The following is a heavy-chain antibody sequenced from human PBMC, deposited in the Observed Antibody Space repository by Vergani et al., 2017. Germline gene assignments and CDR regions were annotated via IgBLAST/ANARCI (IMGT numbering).Heavy chain of an antibody. CDR3: AIGRVYGGNPWDY. V-gene: IGHV3-23*01. J-gene: IGHJ4*02. CDR1: GFTFRSYS. D-gene: IGHD4-23*01. Sequence: EVQLLESGGGLVQPGGSLRLSCAASGFTFRSYSLSWIRQAPGKGLGLVSGISGSGGSEYFADSVKGRFTISRDNSKNTLYLQRNSLRAEDTAVYYCAIGRVYGGNPWDYWDQGTLVIVSS. CDR2: ISGSGGSE.